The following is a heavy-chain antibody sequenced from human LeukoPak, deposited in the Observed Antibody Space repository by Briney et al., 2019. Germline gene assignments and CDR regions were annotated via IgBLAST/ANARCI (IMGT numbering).Heavy chain of an antibody. Sequence: PGGSLRLSCATSGFTFSSYWMSWVRQAPGKGLEWVANIKQDGSEKYYVDSVKGRFTISRDNAKNSLYLQMNSLRAEDTAVYYCATDRSYSSGWSFNDYWGQGTLVTVSS. CDR1: GFTFSSYW. V-gene: IGHV3-7*01. CDR2: IKQDGSEK. J-gene: IGHJ4*02. CDR3: ATDRSYSSGWSFNDY. D-gene: IGHD6-19*01.